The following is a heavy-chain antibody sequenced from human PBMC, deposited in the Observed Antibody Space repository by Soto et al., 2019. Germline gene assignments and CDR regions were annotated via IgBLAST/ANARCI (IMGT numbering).Heavy chain of an antibody. J-gene: IGHJ4*02. D-gene: IGHD5-12*01. CDR2: IYWDDDK. CDR3: AHGTYSGYDFDC. CDR1: GFSLSTSGVG. V-gene: IGHV2-5*02. Sequence: QITLKESGPTLVKPTQTLTLTCTFSGFSLSTSGVGVGWIRQPPGKALEWLALIYWDDDKRYSPSLNSRLTITNDTSKNQVVLTMTNMDPVDTARYYCAHGTYSGYDFDCWGQGTLVTVSS.